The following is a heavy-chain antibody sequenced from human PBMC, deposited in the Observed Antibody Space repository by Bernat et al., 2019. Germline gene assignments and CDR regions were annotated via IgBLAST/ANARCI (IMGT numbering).Heavy chain of an antibody. V-gene: IGHV3-21*01. CDR1: GFTFSSYS. D-gene: IGHD2-15*01. CDR2: ISSSSSYI. J-gene: IGHJ4*02. Sequence: EVQLVESGGGLVKPGGSLRLSCAASGFTFSSYSMNWVRQAPGKGLEWVSSISSSSSYIYYADSVKGRFTISRDNAKNSLYLQMNSLRAEDTAVYYCARVSGGKKKYFDYWGQGPLVTVSS. CDR3: ARVSGGKKKYFDY.